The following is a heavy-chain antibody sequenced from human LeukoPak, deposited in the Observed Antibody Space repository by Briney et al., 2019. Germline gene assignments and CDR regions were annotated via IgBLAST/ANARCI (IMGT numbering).Heavy chain of an antibody. J-gene: IGHJ5*02. D-gene: IGHD3-3*01. CDR1: GYTFTSYY. CDR2: INPSGGST. Sequence: ASVKASCKASGYTFTSYYMHWVRQAPGQGLEWMGVINPSGGSTSYAQKFQGRVTMTRDTSTSTVYMELSSLRSEDTAVYYCARDCGDFWSGYYRSHNWFDPWGQGTLVTVSS. V-gene: IGHV1-46*01. CDR3: ARDCGDFWSGYYRSHNWFDP.